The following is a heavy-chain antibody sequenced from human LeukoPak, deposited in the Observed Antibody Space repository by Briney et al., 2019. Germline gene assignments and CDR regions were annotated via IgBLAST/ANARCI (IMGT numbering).Heavy chain of an antibody. CDR1: GFTFSSYA. CDR2: INTDGSST. D-gene: IGHD3-3*01. V-gene: IGHV3-74*01. J-gene: IGHJ3*02. CDR3: AKGPFWSGHSLDAFDI. Sequence: GGSLRLSCTVSGFTFSSYAMHWVRQAPGKGLVWVSRINTDGSSTSYADSVKGRFTISRDNAKNTLYLQMNSLRAEDTAVYYCAKGPFWSGHSLDAFDIWGRGTMVTVSS.